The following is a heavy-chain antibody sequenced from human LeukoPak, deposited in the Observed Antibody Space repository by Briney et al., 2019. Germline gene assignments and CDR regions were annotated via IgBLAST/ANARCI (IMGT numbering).Heavy chain of an antibody. CDR2: IRSSSSYI. D-gene: IGHD6-13*01. CDR1: GFTFSSYS. J-gene: IGHJ6*03. V-gene: IGHV3-21*01. CDR3: ARDSWRRNSSSRYRGGYMDV. Sequence: PGGSLRLSCAASGFTFSSYSMNWVRQAPGKGLEWVSSIRSSSSYIYYADSVKGRFTISRDNAKNSLYLQMNSLRAEDTAVYYCARDSWRRNSSSRYRGGYMDVWGKGTTVTVSS.